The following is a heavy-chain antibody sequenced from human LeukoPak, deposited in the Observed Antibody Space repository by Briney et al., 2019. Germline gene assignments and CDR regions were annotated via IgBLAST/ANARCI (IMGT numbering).Heavy chain of an antibody. CDR2: IIPIFGTA. J-gene: IGHJ4*02. CDR3: ARAPTGRITIFGVVIN. V-gene: IGHV1-69*13. Sequence: SVKVSFKASGGTFSSYAISWVRQAPGQGLEWMGGIIPIFGTANYARKFQGRVTITADESTSTAYMELSSLRSEDTAVYYCARAPTGRITIFGVVINWGQGTLVTVSS. D-gene: IGHD3-3*01. CDR1: GGTFSSYA.